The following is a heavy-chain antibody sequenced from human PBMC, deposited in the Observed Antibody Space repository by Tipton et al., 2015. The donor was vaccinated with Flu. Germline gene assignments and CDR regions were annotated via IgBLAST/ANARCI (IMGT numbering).Heavy chain of an antibody. D-gene: IGHD6-13*01. CDR1: GFTFSSYS. CDR2: ISSSSSYI. Sequence: SLRLSCAASGFTFSSYSMNWVRQAPGKGLEWVSSISSSSSYIYYADSVKGRFTISRDNAKNSLYLQMNSLRAEDTAVYYCARVGLYSSSWYLRRPYYYYYMDVWGKGTTVTVSS. J-gene: IGHJ6*03. CDR3: ARVGLYSSSWYLRRPYYYYYMDV. V-gene: IGHV3-21*01.